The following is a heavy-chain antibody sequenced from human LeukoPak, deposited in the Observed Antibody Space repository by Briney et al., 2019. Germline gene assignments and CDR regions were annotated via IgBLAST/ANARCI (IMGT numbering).Heavy chain of an antibody. CDR1: GHTLTELS. Sequence: ASVKVSCKVSGHTLTELSTHWVRQAPGKGLEWMGFFDPEDGKVISAQDFQGRISITEDTSTDTVHMELTSLTSEDTAVYYCARSLTPWDSSGSKGDYWGQGTLVTVSS. D-gene: IGHD3-22*01. CDR2: FDPEDGKV. J-gene: IGHJ4*02. V-gene: IGHV1-24*01. CDR3: ARSLTPWDSSGSKGDY.